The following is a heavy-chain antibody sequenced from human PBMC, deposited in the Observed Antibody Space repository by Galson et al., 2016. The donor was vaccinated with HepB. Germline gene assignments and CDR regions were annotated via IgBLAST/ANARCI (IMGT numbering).Heavy chain of an antibody. CDR2: ISGSGGSI. CDR1: GFPFSSYA. CDR3: AKESSNVYAIKIDC. J-gene: IGHJ4*02. V-gene: IGHV3-23*01. D-gene: IGHD2-8*01. Sequence: SLRLSCAASGFPFSSYAMTRVRQAPGKGLEWVSTISGSGGSIHYADSVKGRFTISRDKSKNTLDLRLDSLSAEDTAVYYCAKESSNVYAIKIDCWGQGTLVTVSS.